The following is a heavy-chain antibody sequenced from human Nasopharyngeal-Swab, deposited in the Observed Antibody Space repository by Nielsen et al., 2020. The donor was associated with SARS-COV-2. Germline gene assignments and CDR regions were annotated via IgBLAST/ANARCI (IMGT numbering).Heavy chain of an antibody. Sequence: WVRQAPGQGLEWMGWMNPNSGNTGYAQRFQGRVTMSRDTFISTAYMELNSLTSEDTAVYYCARKGASDYWGQGTLVTVSS. CDR2: MNPNSGNT. J-gene: IGHJ4*02. V-gene: IGHV1-8*01. CDR3: ARKGASDY. D-gene: IGHD3-16*01.